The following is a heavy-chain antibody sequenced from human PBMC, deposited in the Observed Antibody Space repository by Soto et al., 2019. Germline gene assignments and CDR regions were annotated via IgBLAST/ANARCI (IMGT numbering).Heavy chain of an antibody. J-gene: IGHJ4*02. CDR1: GFTFSSYA. D-gene: IGHD1-26*01. V-gene: IGHV3-33*01. Sequence: GGSLRLSCAASGFTFSSYAMHWVRQAPGKGLEWVAIIWYDGSNEYYADSVKGRFTISRDNSKNTLYLQMNSLRAEDTAVYYCARDPASWSNSGVDYWGQGTLVTVSS. CDR2: IWYDGSNE. CDR3: ARDPASWSNSGVDY.